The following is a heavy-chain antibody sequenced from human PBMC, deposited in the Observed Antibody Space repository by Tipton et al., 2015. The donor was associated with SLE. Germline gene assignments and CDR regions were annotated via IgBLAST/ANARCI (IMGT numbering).Heavy chain of an antibody. CDR2: INQDGSTR. V-gene: IGHV3-7*01. CDR1: GFTFSAYW. J-gene: IGHJ4*02. Sequence: SLRLSCAVSGFTFSAYWMSWVRQAPGKGLEWVGNINQDGSTRHYVDSVKGRFTISRDNAKKSLYLEMNTLRVEDTAVYYCAKDPFSKADYWGQGTLVTVSS. CDR3: AKDPFSKADY. D-gene: IGHD3-3*02.